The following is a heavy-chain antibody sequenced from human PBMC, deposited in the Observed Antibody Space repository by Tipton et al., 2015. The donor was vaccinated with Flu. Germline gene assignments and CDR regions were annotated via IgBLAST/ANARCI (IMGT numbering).Heavy chain of an antibody. Sequence: TLSLTCTVSGDSITTSHYYWGWIRQPPGRGLEWIGNIYHDGNTYYNPSLKSRLTISVDTSKRQFSLRLTSVTAADTAVYYCAREKHGLNVARRRHYPEDYYYGMDVWGHGTTVDVSS. D-gene: IGHD5-12*01. V-gene: IGHV4-39*07. CDR2: IYHDGNT. CDR3: AREKHGLNVARRRHYPEDYYYGMDV. J-gene: IGHJ6*02. CDR1: GDSITTSHYY.